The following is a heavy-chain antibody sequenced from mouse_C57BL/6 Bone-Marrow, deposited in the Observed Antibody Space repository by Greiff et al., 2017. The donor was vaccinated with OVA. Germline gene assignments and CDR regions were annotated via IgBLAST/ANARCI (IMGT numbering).Heavy chain of an antibody. CDR1: YTFSRRVH. V-gene: IGHV1-87*01. D-gene: IGHD1-1*01. CDR3: SEDSAVYYCAWSTVVAWYFDV. CDR2: GKGLEGRG. J-gene: IGHJ1*03. Sequence: VQLQQSGPELARPWASVKISCQAFYTFSRRVHFAIRDTNYWMQWVKQRPGKGLEGRGAINPGNGETGYNQKIKGKATLTADKSSSTAYMQLSSLTSEDSAVYYCAWSTVVAWYFDVWGTGTTVTVSS.